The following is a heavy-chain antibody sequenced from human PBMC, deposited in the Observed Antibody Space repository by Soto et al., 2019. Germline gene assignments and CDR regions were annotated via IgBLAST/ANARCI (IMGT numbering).Heavy chain of an antibody. J-gene: IGHJ6*02. CDR1: GFTFSDYY. D-gene: IGHD3-10*02. V-gene: IGHV3-11*01. CDR3: ARDVFGELFHYYGMDV. Sequence: PGGSLRLSCAASGFTFSDYYMSWIRQAPGKGLEWVSYISSSGSTIYYADSVKGRFTISRDNAKNSLYLQMNSLRAEDTAVYCCARDVFGELFHYYGMDVWGQGTTVTVSS. CDR2: ISSSGSTI.